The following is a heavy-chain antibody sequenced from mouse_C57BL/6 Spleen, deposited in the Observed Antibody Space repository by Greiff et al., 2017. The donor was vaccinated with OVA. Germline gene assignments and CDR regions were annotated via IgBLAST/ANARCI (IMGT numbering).Heavy chain of an antibody. Sequence: DVQLVESGGGLVKPGGSLKLSCAASGFTFSSYTMSWVRQTPEKRLEWVATISGGGGNTYYPDSVKGRFTISRDNAKNTLYLQMSSLRSEDTALYYCARQGQLRLLYYFDYWGQGTTLTVSS. CDR3: ARQGQLRLLYYFDY. D-gene: IGHD3-2*02. V-gene: IGHV5-9*01. CDR2: ISGGGGNT. CDR1: GFTFSSYT. J-gene: IGHJ2*01.